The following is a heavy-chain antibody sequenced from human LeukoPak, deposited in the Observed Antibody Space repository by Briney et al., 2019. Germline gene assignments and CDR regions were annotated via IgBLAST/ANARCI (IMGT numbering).Heavy chain of an antibody. CDR2: IYYSGST. CDR3: ARASTIFRTFDY. J-gene: IGHJ4*02. CDR1: GGSISSGTYY. D-gene: IGHD3-9*01. Sequence: TLSLTCTVSGGSISSGTYYCSWIRQHPGKGLEWIGYIYYSGSTYYNPSLKSRVTISADTSENQFSLNLSSVTAADTAVYYCARASTIFRTFDYWGQGILVTVSS. V-gene: IGHV4-31*03.